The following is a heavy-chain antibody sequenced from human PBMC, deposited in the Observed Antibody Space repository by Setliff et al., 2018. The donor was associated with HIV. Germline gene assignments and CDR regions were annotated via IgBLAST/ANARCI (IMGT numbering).Heavy chain of an antibody. CDR2: IIPIFGTA. CDR1: GGTFSSYA. V-gene: IGHV1-69*01. J-gene: IGHJ6*02. D-gene: IGHD2-2*01. CDR3: ARDGCSSTSCYGVYYYYGMDV. Sequence: SVKVSCKASGGTFSSYAISWVRQAPGQGLEWMGGIIPIFGTANYAQKFQGRVTITADESTSTAYMELSSPRSEDTAVYYCARDGCSSTSCYGVYYYYGMDVWGQGTTVTVSS.